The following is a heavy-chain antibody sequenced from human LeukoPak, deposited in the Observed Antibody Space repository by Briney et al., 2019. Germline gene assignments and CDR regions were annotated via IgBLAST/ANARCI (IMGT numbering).Heavy chain of an antibody. CDR1: GFTFSSYE. Sequence: PGGSLRLSCAASGFTFSSYEMNWVRQAPGKGLEWVSYISSSGSTIYYADSVKGRFTISRDNAKNSLYLQMNSLRAEDTAAYYCARDSTDIADYYYYGMDVWGQGTTVTVSS. V-gene: IGHV3-48*03. CDR3: ARDSTDIADYYYYGMDV. CDR2: ISSSGSTI. J-gene: IGHJ6*02. D-gene: IGHD5-12*01.